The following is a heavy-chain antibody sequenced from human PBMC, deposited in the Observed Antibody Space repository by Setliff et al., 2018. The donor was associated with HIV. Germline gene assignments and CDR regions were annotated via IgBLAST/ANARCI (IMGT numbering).Heavy chain of an antibody. CDR2: ISGYNGNT. V-gene: IGHV1-18*01. CDR3: ARGQIRVARSSSTVTAIDY. CDR1: GYTFINYG. J-gene: IGHJ4*02. Sequence: ASVKVSCKASGYTFINYGVTWVRQAPGQGLEWMGWISGYNGNTNYAQKFQGRVTMTTDTSTNTAYMELRSLRSDDTAVYYCARGQIRVARSSSTVTAIDYWGQGTQVTVSS. D-gene: IGHD4-17*01.